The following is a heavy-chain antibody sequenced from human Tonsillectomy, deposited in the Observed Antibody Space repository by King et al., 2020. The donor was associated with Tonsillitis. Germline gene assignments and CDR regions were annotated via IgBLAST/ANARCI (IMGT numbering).Heavy chain of an antibody. Sequence: QVQLQESGPGLVKPSETLSLTCTVSGDSINNYYWNWIRQPPGKGLEWIGNIYYSGTTMYIPSLKSRVTIFPAASHNQISLKLTSVTAADTAVYYCARAPSSWSPSYFDLWGQGILVTVSS. CDR3: ARAPSSWSPSYFDL. CDR2: IYYSGTT. CDR1: GDSINNYY. J-gene: IGHJ4*02. V-gene: IGHV4-59*01. D-gene: IGHD6-13*01.